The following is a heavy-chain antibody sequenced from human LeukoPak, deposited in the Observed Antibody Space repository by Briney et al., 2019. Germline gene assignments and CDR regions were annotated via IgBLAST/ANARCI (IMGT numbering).Heavy chain of an antibody. CDR3: ARGGFYCGDDCYVDY. CDR1: GGPLSYYY. D-gene: IGHD2-21*02. V-gene: IGHV4-34*01. Sequence: SETLSLTCAVYGGPLSYYYWSWIHQPPEKGLEWIGEINRSGSTNYNPSLKSRVSISVDTSKNQFSLKLSSVTAADTAVYYCARGGFYCGDDCYVDYWGQGTLVTVSS. J-gene: IGHJ4*02. CDR2: INRSGST.